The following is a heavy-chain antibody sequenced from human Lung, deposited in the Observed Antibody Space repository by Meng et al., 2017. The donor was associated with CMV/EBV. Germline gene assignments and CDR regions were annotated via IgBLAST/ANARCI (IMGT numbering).Heavy chain of an antibody. J-gene: IGHJ5*02. CDR2: ISEGGDSK. CDR3: AREKGDWFDP. Sequence: SLRLSCVASGFTFSDYSMSWVRPAPGRGLEWVSWISEGGDSKYYADSVKGRFTVSRDNANNSLYLQMDSLRADDTAVYYCAREKGDWFDPWGQGTLVTVSS. V-gene: IGHV3-11*04. CDR1: GFTFSDYS.